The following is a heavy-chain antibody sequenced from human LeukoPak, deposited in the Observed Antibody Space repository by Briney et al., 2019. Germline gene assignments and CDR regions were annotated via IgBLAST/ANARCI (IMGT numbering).Heavy chain of an antibody. Sequence: PGGSLRLSCEASGFTFNGHWMHWIRQPAGKGLEWIGRMYNSGSTNYNPSLKSRVTMSVDTSKNQFSLKLSSVAAADTAVYYCARDRGGVPSAKGAYYFDYWGQGTLVTVSS. V-gene: IGHV4-4*07. J-gene: IGHJ4*02. CDR3: ARDRGGVPSAKGAYYFDY. CDR2: MYNSGST. D-gene: IGHD2-2*01. CDR1: GFTFNGHW.